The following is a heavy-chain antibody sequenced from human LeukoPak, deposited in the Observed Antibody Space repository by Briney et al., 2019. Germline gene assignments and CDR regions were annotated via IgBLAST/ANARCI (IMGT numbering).Heavy chain of an antibody. CDR3: ARGDKFSGDY. CDR2: IHQDGNEK. CDR1: GFTFSTYW. V-gene: IGHV3-7*04. Sequence: GGSLRLSCAASGFTFSTYWMSWVRQAPGKGLEWVANIHQDGNEKYYVDSVKGRFTISRDNAKNSLYLQMNSLRAVDTAVHYCARGDKFSGDYWGQGTLVTVSS. J-gene: IGHJ4*02. D-gene: IGHD2-15*01.